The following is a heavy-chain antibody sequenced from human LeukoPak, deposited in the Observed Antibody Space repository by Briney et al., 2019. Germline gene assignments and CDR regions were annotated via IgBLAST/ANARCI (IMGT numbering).Heavy chain of an antibody. CDR3: AKNGDRGAYCSGGGCYPYYYYYMDV. CDR1: GFTFSSYG. D-gene: IGHD2-15*01. V-gene: IGHV3-23*01. J-gene: IGHJ6*03. CDR2: VSSSGGTT. Sequence: GGSLRLSCAASGFTFSSYGMSWVRQAPGKGLEWVSAVSSSGGTTYYADSVKGRFTISRDNSKNTLSLQMNSLRAEDTAIYYCAKNGDRGAYCSGGGCYPYYYYYMDVWGKGTTVTISS.